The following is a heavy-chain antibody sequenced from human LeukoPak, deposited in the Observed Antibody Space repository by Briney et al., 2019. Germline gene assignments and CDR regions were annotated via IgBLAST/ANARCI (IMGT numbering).Heavy chain of an antibody. Sequence: SETLSLTCAVSGGSISSSNWWSWVRQPPGKGLAWIGEIYHSGSTNYNPSLKSRVTISVDKSKNQFSLKLSSVTAADTAVYYCARLAARQGRTWFDPWGQGTLVTVSS. V-gene: IGHV4-4*02. J-gene: IGHJ5*02. CDR1: GGSISSSNW. D-gene: IGHD6-6*01. CDR3: ARLAARQGRTWFDP. CDR2: IYHSGST.